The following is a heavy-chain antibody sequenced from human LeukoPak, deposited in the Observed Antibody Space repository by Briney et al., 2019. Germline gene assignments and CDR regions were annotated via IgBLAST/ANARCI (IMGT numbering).Heavy chain of an antibody. D-gene: IGHD5-24*01. V-gene: IGHV4-34*01. CDR1: GGSFSGYY. CDR2: INHSGST. CDR3: AAEATSGMDV. Sequence: PSETLSLTCAVYGGSFSGYYWSWIRQPPGKGLEWIGEINHSGSTNYNPSLKSRVTISVDTSKNQLSLKLSSVTAADTAVYYCAAEATSGMDVWGQGTTVTVSS. J-gene: IGHJ6*02.